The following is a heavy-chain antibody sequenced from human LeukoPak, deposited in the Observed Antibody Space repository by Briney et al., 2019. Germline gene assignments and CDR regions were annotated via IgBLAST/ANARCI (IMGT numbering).Heavy chain of an antibody. CDR3: ARAATDYDFWSGYQNWFDP. V-gene: IGHV4-61*02. CDR1: GGSISSGSYY. Sequence: SQTLSLTCTVSGGSISSGSYYWSWIRQPAGKGLEWIGRIYTSGSTNYNPPLKSRVTISVDTSKNQFSLKLSSVTAADTAVYYCARAATDYDFWSGYQNWFDPWGQGTLVTVSS. J-gene: IGHJ5*02. CDR2: IYTSGST. D-gene: IGHD3-3*01.